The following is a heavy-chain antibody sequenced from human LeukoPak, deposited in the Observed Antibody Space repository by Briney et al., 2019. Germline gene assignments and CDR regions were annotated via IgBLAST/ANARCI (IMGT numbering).Heavy chain of an antibody. CDR2: INHSGST. Sequence: PSETLSLTCAVYGGSFSGYYWSWIRQPPGKGLEWIGEINHSGSTNYNPSLKSRVTISVDTSKNQFSLKLSSATAADTAVYYCARDMDYDFWSGYYTGGFIFDPWGQGTLVTVSS. J-gene: IGHJ5*02. CDR1: GGSFSGYY. CDR3: ARDMDYDFWSGYYTGGFIFDP. V-gene: IGHV4-34*01. D-gene: IGHD3-3*01.